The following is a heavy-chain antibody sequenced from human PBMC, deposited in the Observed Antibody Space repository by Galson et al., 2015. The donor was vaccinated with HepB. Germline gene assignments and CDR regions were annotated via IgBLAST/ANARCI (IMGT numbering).Heavy chain of an antibody. CDR2: IRGSGGNT. V-gene: IGHV3-23*01. CDR1: GFTFSSHD. CDR3: AKDLGPHYSGCAVFDY. J-gene: IGHJ4*02. D-gene: IGHD5-12*01. Sequence: SLRLSCAASGFTFSSHDMNWIRQAPGKGPEWVSGIRGSGGNTYYADSVKGRFTISRDNSKNTLHLQMNSLRAEDTAVYYCAKDLGPHYSGCAVFDYWGLGTLVTVSS.